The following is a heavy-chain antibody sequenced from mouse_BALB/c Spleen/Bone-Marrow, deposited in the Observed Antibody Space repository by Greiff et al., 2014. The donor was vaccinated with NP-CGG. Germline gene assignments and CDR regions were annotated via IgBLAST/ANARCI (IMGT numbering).Heavy chain of an antibody. J-gene: IGHJ2*01. D-gene: IGHD2-1*01. CDR3: ARKNGNFDY. V-gene: IGHV1-87*01. Sequence: VQLQQSVAELARPGASVKLSCKASGYSFTSYWMQGVKQRPGQGLEWIGAIYPGDGCTRYTQKFKGKATLTADKSSSTAYMQLSSLASEDSAVYHCARKNGNFDYWGQGTTLTVSS. CDR1: GYSFTSYW. CDR2: IYPGDGCT.